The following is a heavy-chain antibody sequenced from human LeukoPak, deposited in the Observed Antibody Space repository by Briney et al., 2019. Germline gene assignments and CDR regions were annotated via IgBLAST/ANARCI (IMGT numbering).Heavy chain of an antibody. CDR1: GGTFSSYA. D-gene: IGHD5-12*01. Sequence: SVKVSCKASGGTFSSYAISWVRQAPGQGLEWMGGIIPIFGTANYAQKFQGRVTITADKSTSTAYMELSSLRSEDTAVYYCARGYSGYVRPPYYYYYMDVWGKGTTVTVSS. V-gene: IGHV1-69*06. CDR3: ARGYSGYVRPPYYYYYMDV. CDR2: IIPIFGTA. J-gene: IGHJ6*03.